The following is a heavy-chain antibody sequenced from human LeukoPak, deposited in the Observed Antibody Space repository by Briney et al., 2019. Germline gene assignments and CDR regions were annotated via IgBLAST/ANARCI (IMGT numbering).Heavy chain of an antibody. J-gene: IGHJ6*03. V-gene: IGHV4-31*03. CDR2: IYYSGST. CDR3: ARGPDWLVGGYYYYMDV. D-gene: IGHD3/OR15-3a*01. Sequence: SQTLSLTCTVSGGSISSGGYYWSWIRQHPGKGLEWIGYIYYSGSTYYNPSLKSRVTISVDTSKNQFSLKLSSVTAADTAVYYCARGPDWLVGGYYYYMDVWGKGTTVTVSS. CDR1: GGSISSGGYY.